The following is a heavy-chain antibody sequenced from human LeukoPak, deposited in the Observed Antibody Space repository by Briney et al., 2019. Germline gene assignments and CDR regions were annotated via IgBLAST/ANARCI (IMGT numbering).Heavy chain of an antibody. CDR3: ARVYSYGYVAVAGHFDY. CDR1: GYSFTSYW. D-gene: IGHD5-18*01. Sequence: GESLKISCKGSGYSFTSYWIGWVRQMPGKGLEWMGIIYPGDSDTRYSPSFQGQVTISADKSISTAYLQWSSLKASDTTMYYCARVYSYGYVAVAGHFDYWGQGTLVTVSS. V-gene: IGHV5-51*01. CDR2: IYPGDSDT. J-gene: IGHJ4*02.